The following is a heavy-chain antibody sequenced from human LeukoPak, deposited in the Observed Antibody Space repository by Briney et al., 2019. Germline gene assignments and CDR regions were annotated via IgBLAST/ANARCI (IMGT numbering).Heavy chain of an antibody. Sequence: GGSLRLSCAASGFTFSSYAMTWVRQPPGKGLEGVSSITGSAGSTYYADSVKGRFTISGDNSKNTLYLQMNSLRAEDTAVYYCAKRYSGSSGLYNFDYWGQGTLVTVSS. V-gene: IGHV3-23*01. J-gene: IGHJ4*02. CDR3: AKRYSGSSGLYNFDY. D-gene: IGHD1-26*01. CDR1: GFTFSSYA. CDR2: ITGSAGST.